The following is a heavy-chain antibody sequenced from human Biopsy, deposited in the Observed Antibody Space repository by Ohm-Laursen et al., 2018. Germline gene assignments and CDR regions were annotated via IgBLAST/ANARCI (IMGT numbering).Heavy chain of an antibody. CDR1: GGSFKNYA. D-gene: IGHD2-21*01. V-gene: IGHV1-69*06. CDR3: AFIVEPIATGEKDYYHYFGLDV. Sequence: SVKVSCNPSGGSFKNYAVNWVRQAPGQGLEWVGGIIPMFPTTNYAQKLQGRVTITADKFRSTAYMEMNSLSSEDTAIYYCAFIVEPIATGEKDYYHYFGLDVWGQGTTVSVSS. CDR2: IIPMFPTT. J-gene: IGHJ6*02.